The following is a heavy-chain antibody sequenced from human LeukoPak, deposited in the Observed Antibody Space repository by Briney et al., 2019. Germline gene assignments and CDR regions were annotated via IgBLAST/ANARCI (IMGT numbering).Heavy chain of an antibody. CDR3: ARDRPDVGGFLYFYHGLDV. V-gene: IGHV1-18*01. Sequence: ASVKVSCKASGPMFNTYGISWVGQAPGQGLEWMGWISTYNGNTKFGQKLQGGVTMTTDTSTSTAYMELRSLTSDDTAVYYCARDRPDVGGFLYFYHGLDVWGQGTTVTVSS. CDR2: ISTYNGNT. CDR1: GPMFNTYG. J-gene: IGHJ6*02. D-gene: IGHD3-10*01.